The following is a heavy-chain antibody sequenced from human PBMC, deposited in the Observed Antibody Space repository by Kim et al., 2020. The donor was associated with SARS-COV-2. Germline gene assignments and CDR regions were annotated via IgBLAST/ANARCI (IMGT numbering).Heavy chain of an antibody. CDR3: ARDPIVGVAIISVDYYYAM. V-gene: IGHV1-18*01. D-gene: IGHD3-3*01. CDR1: GYTFTSHG. J-gene: IGHJ6*01. CDR2: ISAHNGNT. Sequence: ASVKVSCKASGYTFTSHGISWVRQAPGQALEGMGWISAHNGNTKYAQKLQGRVTMTTDTSTSTAYMELRSLRSDDTAVYYCARDPIVGVAIISVDYYYAM.